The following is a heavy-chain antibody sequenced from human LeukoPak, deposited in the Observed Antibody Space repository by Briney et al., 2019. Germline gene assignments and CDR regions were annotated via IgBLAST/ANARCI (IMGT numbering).Heavy chain of an antibody. CDR1: GFTFSSYA. J-gene: IGHJ4*02. D-gene: IGHD3-16*01. Sequence: PGGSLRLSCAASGFTFSSYAMSWFRQAPGKGLEWVSAISGGGGTTYYADSVKGRFTISRDNSKNTVFLQMNSLRAEDTAIYYCAKGVPYPPNWGQGTPVTVSS. CDR2: ISGGGGTT. CDR3: AKGVPYPPN. V-gene: IGHV3-23*01.